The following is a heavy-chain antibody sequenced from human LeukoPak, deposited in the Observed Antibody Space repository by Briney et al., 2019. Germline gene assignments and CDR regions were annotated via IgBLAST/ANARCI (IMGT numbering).Heavy chain of an antibody. J-gene: IGHJ6*02. CDR2: IYSGGNT. Sequence: GGSLRLSCAASGFTVSSNYMSWVRQAPGKGLEWVSAIYSGGNTYYADSVKGRFTISRDNSRNTLYLQMNSLRAEDTAVYYCARDSQGYSYGPYYGMDVWGQGTTVTVSS. D-gene: IGHD5-18*01. V-gene: IGHV3-66*02. CDR1: GFTVSSNY. CDR3: ARDSQGYSYGPYYGMDV.